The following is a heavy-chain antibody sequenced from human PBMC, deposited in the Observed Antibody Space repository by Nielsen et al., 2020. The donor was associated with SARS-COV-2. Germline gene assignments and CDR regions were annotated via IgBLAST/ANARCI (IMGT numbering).Heavy chain of an antibody. V-gene: IGHV1-2*02. CDR3: AREIRGYYYYYYMDV. J-gene: IGHJ6*03. Sequence: ASVKVSCKASGYTFTGYYMHWVRQAPGQGLEWMGWINPNSGGTNYAQKFQGRVTITRDTSASTAYMELSSLRSEDTAVYYCAREIRGYYYYYYMDVWGKGTTVTVSS. CDR2: INPNSGGT. CDR1: GYTFTGYY.